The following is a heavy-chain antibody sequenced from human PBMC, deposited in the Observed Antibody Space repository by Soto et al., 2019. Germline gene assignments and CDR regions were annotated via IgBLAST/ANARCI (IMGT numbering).Heavy chain of an antibody. V-gene: IGHV3-23*01. CDR3: AKDLSWLAYCGGDCYSGVTLHDY. D-gene: IGHD2-21*02. CDR1: GFTFRDHA. CDR2: ISGSGGST. Sequence: PGGSLRLCYAASGFTFRDHAVSWVRKAPGKGLEWVSAISGSGGSTYYADSVKGRFTISRDNSKNKLYLQMNSLRAEDTAVYYCAKDLSWLAYCGGDCYSGVTLHDYWGQGTLVTVSP. J-gene: IGHJ4*02.